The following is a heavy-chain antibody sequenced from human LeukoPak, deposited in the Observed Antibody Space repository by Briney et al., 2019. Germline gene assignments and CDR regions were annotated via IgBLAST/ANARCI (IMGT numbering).Heavy chain of an antibody. D-gene: IGHD1-26*01. Sequence: GGSLRLSCAASGFTFSSYSMNWVRQAPGKGQEWVSCISSSSTYIYDADSVKGRFTISRDNAKNTLYLQMNSLRAEDTAVYYCARDGVGATSLYYYYMDVWGKGTTVTISS. J-gene: IGHJ6*03. CDR3: ARDGVGATSLYYYYMDV. CDR1: GFTFSSYS. V-gene: IGHV3-21*06. CDR2: ISSSSTYI.